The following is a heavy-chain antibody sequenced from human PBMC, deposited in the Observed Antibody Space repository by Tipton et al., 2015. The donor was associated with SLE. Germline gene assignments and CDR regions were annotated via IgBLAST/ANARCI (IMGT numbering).Heavy chain of an antibody. J-gene: IGHJ4*02. CDR2: IYTSGST. D-gene: IGHD4-17*01. CDR1: GGSISSYY. V-gene: IGHV4-4*08. Sequence: TLSLTCTVSGGSISSYYWSWIRQPPGEGLEWIGYIYTSGSTNYNPSLKSRVTISVDTSKNQFSLKLSSVTAADTAVYYCARERGDYGDYFDYWGQGTLVTVSS. CDR3: ARERGDYGDYFDY.